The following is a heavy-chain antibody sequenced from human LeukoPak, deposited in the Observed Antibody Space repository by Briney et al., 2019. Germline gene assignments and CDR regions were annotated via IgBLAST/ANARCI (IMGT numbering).Heavy chain of an antibody. V-gene: IGHV3-9*01. CDR2: ISWNSGSI. J-gene: IGHJ4*02. Sequence: GRSLRLSCAASGFTHDDYAMHWVRQAPGKGLEWVSGISWNSGSIGYADSVKGRFTISRDNAKNSLYLQMNSLRAEDTALYYCAKDMGGLPNYWGQGTLVTVSS. CDR3: AKDMGGLPNY. CDR1: GFTHDDYA. D-gene: IGHD1-26*01.